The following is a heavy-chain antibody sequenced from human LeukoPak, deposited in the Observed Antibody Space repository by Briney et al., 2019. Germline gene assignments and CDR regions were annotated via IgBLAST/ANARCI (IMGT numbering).Heavy chain of an antibody. V-gene: IGHV3-7*01. CDR1: GFTFSSYW. CDR2: IKQDGSEK. D-gene: IGHD3-10*01. Sequence: GGSLRLSCAASGFTFSSYWMSWVRQAPGKGLEWVANIKQDGSEKYYVDSVKGRFTISRDNAKNSLYLQMNSLRAEDTAVYYCARDHPPYYYGSGSYYHYWGQGTLVTVSS. J-gene: IGHJ4*02. CDR3: ARDHPPYYYGSGSYYHY.